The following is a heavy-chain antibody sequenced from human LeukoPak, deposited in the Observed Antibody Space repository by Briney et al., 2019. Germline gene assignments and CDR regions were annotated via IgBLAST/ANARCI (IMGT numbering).Heavy chain of an antibody. Sequence: GGSLRLSCAASGFTFSRYGMHWVRQAPGKGLEWVAVIFYDGSKKYYTDSVKGRFTVSRDNSKNTLYLQLNSLRTEDTALYYCTRDSIEKTTMTFESWGQGTLVVVSS. J-gene: IGHJ4*02. CDR3: TRDSIEKTTMTFES. D-gene: IGHD5-24*01. CDR2: IFYDGSKK. CDR1: GFTFSRYG. V-gene: IGHV3-30*03.